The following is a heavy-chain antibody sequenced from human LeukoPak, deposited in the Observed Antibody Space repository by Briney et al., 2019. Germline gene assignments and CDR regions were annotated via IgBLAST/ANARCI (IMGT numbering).Heavy chain of an antibody. Sequence: GGSLRLSCAASGYIVSSNYMNWVRQAPGKGLEWVSVIYTGGNTYYADSVKGRFTISRDNSKNTLYLQMHSLRAEDTAVYYCASPSSGQSFDIWGQGTMVTVSS. V-gene: IGHV3-53*01. J-gene: IGHJ3*02. CDR1: GYIVSSNY. D-gene: IGHD6-19*01. CDR3: ASPSSGQSFDI. CDR2: IYTGGNT.